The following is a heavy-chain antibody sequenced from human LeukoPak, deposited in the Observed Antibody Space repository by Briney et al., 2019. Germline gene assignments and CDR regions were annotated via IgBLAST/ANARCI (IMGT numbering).Heavy chain of an antibody. CDR2: IYYSGST. CDR3: ARIAIHGHPLDY. J-gene: IGHJ4*02. D-gene: IGHD2-2*02. V-gene: IGHV4-30-4*01. CDR1: GGSISSGDYY. Sequence: PSETLSLTCAVSGGSISSGDYYWSWIRQPPGKGLEWIGYIYYSGSTYYNPSLKSRVTISVDTSKNQFSLKLSSVTAADTAVYYCARIAIHGHPLDYWGQGTLVTVSS.